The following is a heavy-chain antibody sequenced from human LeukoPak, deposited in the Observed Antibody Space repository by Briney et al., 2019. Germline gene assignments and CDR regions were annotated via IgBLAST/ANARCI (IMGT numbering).Heavy chain of an antibody. CDR3: ARRRWFGESFGFDY. D-gene: IGHD3-10*01. J-gene: IGHJ4*02. CDR1: GYIFTSYW. CDR2: GYPVDSDT. V-gene: IGHV5-51*01. Sequence: GESLKISCKVPGYIFTSYWIGWVGQMPPKGLEWMGLGYPVDSDTRFSASFQGEVNISADKSISTAYLQWSSLKASDTAMYYCARRRWFGESFGFDYWGQGTLVTVSS.